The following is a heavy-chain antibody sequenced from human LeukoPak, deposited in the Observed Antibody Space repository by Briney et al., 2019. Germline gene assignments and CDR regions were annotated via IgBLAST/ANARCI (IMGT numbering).Heavy chain of an antibody. J-gene: IGHJ6*03. D-gene: IGHD6-19*01. CDR2: ISAYNGNT. CDR1: GYTFTSYG. Sequence: ASVTVSFKASGYTFTSYGISWVRQAPGQGLEWMGWISAYNGNTNYAQKLQGRVTMTTDTSTSTAYMELRSLRSDDTAVYYCARLLPGGQWLVKGSRYMDVWGKGTTVTVSS. V-gene: IGHV1-18*01. CDR3: ARLLPGGQWLVKGSRYMDV.